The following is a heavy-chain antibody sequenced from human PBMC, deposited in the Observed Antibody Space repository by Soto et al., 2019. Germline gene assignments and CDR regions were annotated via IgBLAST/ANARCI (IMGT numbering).Heavy chain of an antibody. CDR3: ARVVYNPTYYDFWSGYPDNWFDP. CDR2: IYYSGST. D-gene: IGHD3-3*01. J-gene: IGHJ5*02. V-gene: IGHV4-30-4*01. CDR1: GGSISSGDYY. Sequence: SETLSLTCTVSGGSISSGDYYWSWIRQPPGKGLEWIGYIYYSGSTYYNPSLKSRVTISVDTSKNQFSLKLSSVTAADTAVYYCARVVYNPTYYDFWSGYPDNWFDPWGQGTLVTVSS.